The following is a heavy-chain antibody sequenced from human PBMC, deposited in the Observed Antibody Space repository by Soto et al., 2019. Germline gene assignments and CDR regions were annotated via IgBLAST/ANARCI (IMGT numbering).Heavy chain of an antibody. CDR3: VRDFGSSSEGGMDV. J-gene: IGHJ6*02. V-gene: IGHV3-53*01. CDR2: IYSGGIT. D-gene: IGHD6-6*01. Sequence: GGSLRLSCAASWFTVSSNYMSWVRQAPGKGLEWVSVIYSGGITFYADSVKGRFTISRDNSKNTLYLQMNNLRGEDTAVYYCVRDFGSSSEGGMDVWGQGTTVTVSS. CDR1: WFTVSSNY.